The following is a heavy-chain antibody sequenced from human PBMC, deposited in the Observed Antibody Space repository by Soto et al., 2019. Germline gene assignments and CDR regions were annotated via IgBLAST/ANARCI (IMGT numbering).Heavy chain of an antibody. CDR2: ISSTGSP. CDR1: SASINSHY. Sequence: SETLSLTCTVSSASINSHYWGWIRQPPGKGLEWIAYISSTGSPSYNPSLKSRVTISIDASKNQFSLKLRSVTAADTAVYYCARDGTSDDFWSGYLDWGQGTLVTVSS. CDR3: ARDGTSDDFWSGYLD. J-gene: IGHJ4*02. V-gene: IGHV4-59*11. D-gene: IGHD3-3*01.